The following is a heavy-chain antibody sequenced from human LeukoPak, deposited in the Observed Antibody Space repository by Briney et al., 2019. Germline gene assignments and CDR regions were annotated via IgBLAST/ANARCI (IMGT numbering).Heavy chain of an antibody. J-gene: IGHJ3*02. CDR3: ARLWISDIVVVPDAVDDAFDI. Sequence: SETLSLTCAVYGGSFSGYYWSWIRQPPGKGLEWIGEINHSGSTNYNPSLKSRVTISVDTSENQFSLKLSSVTAADTAVYYCARLWISDIVVVPDAVDDAFDIWGQGTMVTVSS. CDR2: INHSGST. V-gene: IGHV4-34*01. D-gene: IGHD2-2*01. CDR1: GGSFSGYY.